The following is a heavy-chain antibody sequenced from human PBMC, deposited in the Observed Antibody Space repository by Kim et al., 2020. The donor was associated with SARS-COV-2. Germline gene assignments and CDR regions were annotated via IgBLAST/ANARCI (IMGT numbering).Heavy chain of an antibody. CDR2: ISGSGGST. D-gene: IGHD1-26*01. Sequence: GGSLRLSCAASGFTFSSYAMSWVRQAPGKGLEWVSAISGSGGSTYYADSVKGRFTISRDNSKNTLYLQMNSLRAEDTAVYYCAKDPHSGSYFHYYFDYWGQGTLVTVSS. J-gene: IGHJ4*02. V-gene: IGHV3-23*01. CDR1: GFTFSSYA. CDR3: AKDPHSGSYFHYYFDY.